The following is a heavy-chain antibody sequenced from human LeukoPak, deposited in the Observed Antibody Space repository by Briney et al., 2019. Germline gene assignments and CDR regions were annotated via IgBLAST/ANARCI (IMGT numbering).Heavy chain of an antibody. V-gene: IGHV3-23*01. Sequence: GGSLRLSCATSGFTFSGYTMIWVRQAPGKGLEWVSIIGASGGDIHYADSVKGRFSISRDNPKNTLTLQINSLRVDDTAVYYCARDPNWGSGYWGQGTLVTVSS. D-gene: IGHD7-27*01. J-gene: IGHJ4*02. CDR1: GFTFSGYT. CDR3: ARDPNWGSGY. CDR2: IGASGGDI.